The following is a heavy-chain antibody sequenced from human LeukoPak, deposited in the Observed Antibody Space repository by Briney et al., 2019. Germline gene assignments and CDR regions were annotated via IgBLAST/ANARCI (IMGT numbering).Heavy chain of an antibody. J-gene: IGHJ5*02. Sequence: GGPLRLSCAASGFTFSSYSMNWVRQAPGKGLEWVSSISSSSSYIYYADSVKGRFTISRDNAKNSLYLQMNSLRAEDTAVYYCARGPDYYGSGSYPNWFDPWGQGTLVTVSS. V-gene: IGHV3-21*01. CDR1: GFTFSSYS. D-gene: IGHD3-10*01. CDR3: ARGPDYYGSGSYPNWFDP. CDR2: ISSSSSYI.